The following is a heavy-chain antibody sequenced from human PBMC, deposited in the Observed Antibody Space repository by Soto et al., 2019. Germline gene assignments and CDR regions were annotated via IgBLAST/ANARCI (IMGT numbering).Heavy chain of an antibody. V-gene: IGHV4-59*01. D-gene: IGHD1-1*01. CDR2: IYYSGSI. CDR3: ARDSGPLFYYFDY. J-gene: IGHJ4*02. CDR1: GGSISSCY. Sequence: PSETLSLTCTVSGGSISSCYWSWIRQPPGKGLEWIGYIYYSGSINYNPSLKSRVTISVDTSKNQFSLKLSSVTAADTAVYYCARDSGPLFYYFDYWGQGTLVTVSS.